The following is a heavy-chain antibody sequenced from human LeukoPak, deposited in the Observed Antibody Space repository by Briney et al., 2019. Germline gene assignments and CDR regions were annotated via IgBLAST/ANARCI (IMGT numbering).Heavy chain of an antibody. CDR2: IYYSGST. V-gene: IGHV4-39*01. J-gene: IGHJ5*02. CDR1: GGSISSSSYY. Sequence: SETLSLTCTVSGGSISSSSYYWGWIRQPPGKGLEWIGSIYYSGSTYYNPSLKSRVTISVDTSKNQFSPKLSSVTAADTAVYYCARSGVPAAIGNWFDPWGQGTLVTVSS. D-gene: IGHD2-2*01. CDR3: ARSGVPAAIGNWFDP.